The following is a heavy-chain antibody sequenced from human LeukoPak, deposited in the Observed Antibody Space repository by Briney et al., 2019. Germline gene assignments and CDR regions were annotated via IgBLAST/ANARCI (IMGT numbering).Heavy chain of an antibody. J-gene: IGHJ4*02. CDR1: GGTFSSYA. V-gene: IGHV1-69*04. CDR3: ARSSITIFGVVIIPPFDY. D-gene: IGHD3-3*01. CDR2: IIPILGIA. Sequence: ASVKVSCKASGGTFSSYAISWVRQAPGQGLEWMGRIIPILGIANYAQKFQGRVTITADESTSTAYMELSSLRSEDTAVYYCARSSITIFGVVIIPPFDYWGQGTLVTVSS.